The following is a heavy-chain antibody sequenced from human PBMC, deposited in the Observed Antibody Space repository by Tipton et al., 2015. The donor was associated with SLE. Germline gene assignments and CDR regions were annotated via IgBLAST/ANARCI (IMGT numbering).Heavy chain of an antibody. V-gene: IGHV4-59*02. J-gene: IGHJ2*01. CDR3: AREVEDTTDWYFDL. D-gene: IGHD2-15*01. Sequence: TLSLTCSVSGGSVTSHYWSWIRQPPGKGLEWIGYIYYSGSTNYNPSLKSRVTISVDTSKNQFSLKLSSVTAADTAVYYCAREVEDTTDWYFDLWGRGTLVTVSS. CDR1: GGSVTSHY. CDR2: IYYSGST.